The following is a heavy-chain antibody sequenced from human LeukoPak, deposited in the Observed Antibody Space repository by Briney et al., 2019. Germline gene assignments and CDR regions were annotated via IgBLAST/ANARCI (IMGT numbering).Heavy chain of an antibody. CDR3: ARRAGVATMIVVVPYNWFDP. V-gene: IGHV4-38-2*02. J-gene: IGHJ5*02. CDR2: IYHSGST. Sequence: SETLSLTCTVSGYSISNGYYWGWIRQPPGKGLEWIGNIYHSGSTYYNPSLKSRVTISVDTSKNQFSLKLSSVTAADTAVYYCARRAGVATMIVVVPYNWFDPWGQGTLVTVSS. D-gene: IGHD3-22*01. CDR1: GYSISNGYY.